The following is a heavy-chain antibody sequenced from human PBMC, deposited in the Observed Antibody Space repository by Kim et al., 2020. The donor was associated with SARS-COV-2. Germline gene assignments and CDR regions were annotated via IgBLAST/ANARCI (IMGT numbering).Heavy chain of an antibody. CDR3: ARLYSGSYHVLFDY. V-gene: IGHV3-7*01. J-gene: IGHJ4*02. CDR2: IKQDGSEK. CDR1: GFTFSSYW. Sequence: GGSLRLSCAASGFTFSSYWMSWVRQAPGKGLEWVANIKQDGSEKYYVDSVKGRFTISRDNAKNSLYLQMNSLRAEDTAVYYCARLYSGSYHVLFDYWGQGTLVTVSS. D-gene: IGHD1-26*01.